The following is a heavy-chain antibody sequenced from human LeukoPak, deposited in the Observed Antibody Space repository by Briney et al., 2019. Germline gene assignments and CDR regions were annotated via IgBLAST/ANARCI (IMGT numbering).Heavy chain of an antibody. D-gene: IGHD3-3*01. V-gene: IGHV1-18*01. CDR3: ARVHDFWSGLFDY. CDR2: ISPYNGNT. J-gene: IGHJ4*02. Sequence: ASVKVSCMASGYXFTNYGITWVRQAPGQGLEWMGWISPYNGNTNYAQKLQGRVTMTTDTSTSTAYMELRSLRSDDTAVYWCARVHDFWSGLFDYWGQGILVTVSS. CDR1: GYXFTNYG.